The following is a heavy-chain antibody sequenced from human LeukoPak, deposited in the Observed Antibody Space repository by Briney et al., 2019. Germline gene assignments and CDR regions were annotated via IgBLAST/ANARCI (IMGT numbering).Heavy chain of an antibody. CDR1: GYTFTSYA. CDR3: ARVSSGWRGYLDY. D-gene: IGHD3-3*01. Sequence: EASVKVSCKASGYTFTSYAMHWVRQAPGQRLEWMGWINAGNGNATYTQKFQDRVTFTRDTSASTAYMDLSSLRSEDTAVYYCARVSSGWRGYLDYWGQGTPVTVSS. J-gene: IGHJ4*02. CDR2: INAGNGNA. V-gene: IGHV1-3*01.